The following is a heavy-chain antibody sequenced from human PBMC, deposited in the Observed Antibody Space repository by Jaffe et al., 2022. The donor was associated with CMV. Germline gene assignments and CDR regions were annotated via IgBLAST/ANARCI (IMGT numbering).Heavy chain of an antibody. CDR3: ARQEGGVSGSYHHDS. Sequence: QLQLQESGPGLVKPSETLSLTCTVSGGSISSTRYYWGWIRQAPGKGLEWIGCIYYSGNTYRSPSLESRLIISVDTSKNQFSLKLSSLTAADTAIYYCARQEGGVSGSYHHDSWGHGTLVTVSS. V-gene: IGHV4-39*01. CDR2: IYYSGNT. D-gene: IGHD3-16*02. CDR1: GGSISSTRYY. J-gene: IGHJ5*01.